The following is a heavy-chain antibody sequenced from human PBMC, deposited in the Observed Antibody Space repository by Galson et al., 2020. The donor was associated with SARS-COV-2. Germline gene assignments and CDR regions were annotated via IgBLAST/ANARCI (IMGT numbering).Heavy chain of an antibody. D-gene: IGHD2-2*01. J-gene: IGHJ6*02. Sequence: GGPLRLSCAASGFTVSSNYMSWVRQAPGKGLEWVSVIYRGGSTYYAASVKGRYTISRDNSKNPLYLQMNSLRAEDTAVYYCAREWGYCSSTGCLSGYYYYGMDVWGQGTTVAVSS. CDR3: AREWGYCSSTGCLSGYYYYGMDV. CDR2: IYRGGST. V-gene: IGHV3-53*01. CDR1: GFTVSSNY.